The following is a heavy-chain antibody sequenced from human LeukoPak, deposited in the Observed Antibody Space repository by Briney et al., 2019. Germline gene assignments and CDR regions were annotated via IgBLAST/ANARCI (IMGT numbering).Heavy chain of an antibody. CDR2: ISASGGNT. CDR3: VKEKLGYCISSSCYSTYYFDY. D-gene: IGHD2-2*01. CDR1: GFTFSNYA. Sequence: GGSLRLSCAASGFTFSNYAMSWVRRAPGKGLEWVSAISASGGNTYYADSVKGRFTISRDNSKNTLYLQINSLRAEDTALYYCVKEKLGYCISSSCYSTYYFDYWGQGTLVTVSS. V-gene: IGHV3-23*01. J-gene: IGHJ4*02.